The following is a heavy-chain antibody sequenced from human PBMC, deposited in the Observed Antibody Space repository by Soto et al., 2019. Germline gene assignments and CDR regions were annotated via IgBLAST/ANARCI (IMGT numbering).Heavy chain of an antibody. V-gene: IGHV4-31*03. CDR3: ARVGSDFDAFDI. D-gene: IGHD3-16*01. CDR2: IYHSGRT. Sequence: QVQLQESGPGLVKPSQTLSLTCSVSGGSISRGDYYWSWIRQHPGRGLEWIGYIYHSGRTNYNPYLKSRVFRSVDTSKSQFALNLTSVTAADTAVHRCARVGSDFDAFDIWGQGTMVTVSS. CDR1: GGSISRGDYY. J-gene: IGHJ3*02.